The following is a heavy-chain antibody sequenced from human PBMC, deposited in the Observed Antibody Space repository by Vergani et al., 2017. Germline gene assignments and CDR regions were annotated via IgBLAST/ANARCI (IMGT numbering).Heavy chain of an antibody. CDR2: IYYSGST. V-gene: IGHV4-39*01. D-gene: IGHD4-17*01. CDR1: GGSISSSSYY. Sequence: QLQLQESGPGLVKPSETLSLTCTVSGGSISSSSYYWGWIRQPPGKGLEWIGSIYYSGSTYYNPSLKSRVTISVDTSKNQFSLKLSSVTAADTAVYYCARQPTTTVTANWFDPWGQGTLVTVSS. CDR3: ARQPTTTVTANWFDP. J-gene: IGHJ5*02.